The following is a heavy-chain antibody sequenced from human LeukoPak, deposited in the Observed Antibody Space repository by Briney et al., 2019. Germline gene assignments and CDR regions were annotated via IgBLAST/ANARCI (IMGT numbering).Heavy chain of an antibody. Sequence: AGGSLRLSCAASGFTFSSSAMSWVRQAPGKGLEWVSVISGSGDNTYYADSVKGRFTISRDNSKNMLYLQMNSLRAEDTAVYYCAKWKYSNSGIDDYWGQGTLVTVSS. D-gene: IGHD6-6*01. CDR1: GFTFSSSA. CDR2: ISGSGDNT. CDR3: AKWKYSNSGIDDY. V-gene: IGHV3-23*01. J-gene: IGHJ4*02.